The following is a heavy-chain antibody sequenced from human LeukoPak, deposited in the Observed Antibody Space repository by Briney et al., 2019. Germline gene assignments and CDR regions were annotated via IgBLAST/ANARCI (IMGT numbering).Heavy chain of an antibody. CDR3: ARAAYSSTWYSRYFDL. V-gene: IGHV3-30*02. Sequence: GGSLRLSCAASGFPFSSFGMHWVRQSPGKGLEWVAFMQYDGINKYYADSVKGRFTISRDNSKNTHYLQMNSLRAEDTAVYYCARAAYSSTWYSRYFDLWGRGTLVTVSS. J-gene: IGHJ2*01. CDR1: GFPFSSFG. CDR2: MQYDGINK. D-gene: IGHD6-13*01.